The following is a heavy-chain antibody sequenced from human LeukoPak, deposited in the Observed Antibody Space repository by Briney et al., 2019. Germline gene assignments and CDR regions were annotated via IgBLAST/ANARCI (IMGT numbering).Heavy chain of an antibody. J-gene: IGHJ5*02. CDR2: IYSGGST. CDR1: GGSLSSYH. D-gene: IGHD3-10*01. CDR3: ARGPSSFGGRFDP. V-gene: IGHV4-4*07. Sequence: PSETLSLTCTVSGGSLSSYHWNSIRQPAGKGLEWIGRIYSGGSTNYNPSFKSRVTMSVDTSKNQFSLKLSSVTAADTAVYYCARGPSSFGGRFDPWGQGTLVAVSS.